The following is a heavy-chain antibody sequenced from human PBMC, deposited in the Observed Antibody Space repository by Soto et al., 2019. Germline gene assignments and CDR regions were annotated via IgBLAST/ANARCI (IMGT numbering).Heavy chain of an antibody. Sequence: SETLSLTCTVSGGSISSSSYYWGWIRQPPGKGLEWIGSIYYSGSTYYNPSLKGRVTISVDTSKNRFSLKLSSVTAADTAVYYCARPSIDTAMVTGQRDHYYYMDVWGKGTTVTVSS. D-gene: IGHD5-18*01. CDR2: IYYSGST. V-gene: IGHV4-39*01. CDR1: GGSISSSSYY. J-gene: IGHJ6*03. CDR3: ARPSIDTAMVTGQRDHYYYMDV.